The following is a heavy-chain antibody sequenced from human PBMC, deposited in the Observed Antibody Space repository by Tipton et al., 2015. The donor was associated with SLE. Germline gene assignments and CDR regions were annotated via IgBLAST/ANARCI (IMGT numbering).Heavy chain of an antibody. D-gene: IGHD6-19*01. V-gene: IGHV3-53*05. CDR3: ARDRAVAGVAAAFDI. Sequence: SLRLSCAAPGFTFSNAWMSWVRQAPGKGLEWVSVIYSGGSTYYADSVKGRFTISRDNSKNTLYLQMNSLRAEDTAVYYCARDRAVAGVAAAFDIWGQGTMVTVSS. J-gene: IGHJ3*02. CDR2: IYSGGST. CDR1: GFTFSNAW.